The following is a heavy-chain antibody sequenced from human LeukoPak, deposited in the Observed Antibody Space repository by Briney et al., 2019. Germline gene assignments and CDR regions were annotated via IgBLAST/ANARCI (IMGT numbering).Heavy chain of an antibody. CDR1: GFTFSRYW. CDR2: IKEDGSKK. CDR3: ATPLDYYDRSGYHQGGD. V-gene: IGHV3-7*03. Sequence: GGSLRVSCAASGFTFSRYWMTWVRQAPGKGLEWVANIKEDGSKKNYVDSVKGRFTISRDNAKNSLYLQMNSLRAEDTAVYYCATPLDYYDRSGYHQGGDWGQGTLVTVSS. J-gene: IGHJ4*02. D-gene: IGHD3-22*01.